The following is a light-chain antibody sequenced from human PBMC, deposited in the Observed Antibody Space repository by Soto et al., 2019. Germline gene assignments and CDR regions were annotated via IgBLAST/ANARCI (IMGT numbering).Light chain of an antibody. Sequence: QSVLTQPASGSGAPGQSISMSCSGTSSEVGGYNYVSWYQQHPGKGPKLMIYDVSNRPSGVSNRFSGSKSGNTASLTISGLQVEDEADYYCSSYTSSSTPIFGGGTQLTV. V-gene: IGLV2-14*01. CDR2: DVS. CDR1: SSEVGGYNY. J-gene: IGLJ2*01. CDR3: SSYTSSSTPI.